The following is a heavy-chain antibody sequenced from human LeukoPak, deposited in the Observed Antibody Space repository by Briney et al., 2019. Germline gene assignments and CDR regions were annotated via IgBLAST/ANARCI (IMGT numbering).Heavy chain of an antibody. CDR3: ARDLVVVSAH. CDR2: ISGDGSST. J-gene: IGHJ4*02. V-gene: IGHV3-74*01. D-gene: IGHD2-21*01. Sequence: GGSLRLSCAASGFTFSSYWMHWVRQAPGKGLVWLSRISGDGSSTTYADSVKGRFTISRDNAKNTLYLQMNSLGVEDTAVYYCARDLVVVSAHWGQGTLVTVSS. CDR1: GFTFSSYW.